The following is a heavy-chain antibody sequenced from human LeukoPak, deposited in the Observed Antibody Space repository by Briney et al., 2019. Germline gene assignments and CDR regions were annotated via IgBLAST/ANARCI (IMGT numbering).Heavy chain of an antibody. CDR2: IKQDGSEK. J-gene: IGHJ6*03. D-gene: IGHD5-18*01. V-gene: IGHV3-7*01. CDR1: GFTFNSYV. Sequence: GGSLRLSCAASGFTFNSYVMHWVRQAPGKGLEWVANIKQDGSEKYYVDSVKGRFTISRDNAKNSLYLQMNSLRAEDTAVYYCARSLYSAAYYYYYMDVWGKGTTVTVSS. CDR3: ARSLYSAAYYYYYMDV.